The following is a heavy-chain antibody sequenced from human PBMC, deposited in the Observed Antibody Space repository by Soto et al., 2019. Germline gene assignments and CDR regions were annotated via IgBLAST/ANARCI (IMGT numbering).Heavy chain of an antibody. J-gene: IGHJ4*02. CDR3: ARQLGELSPFDY. CDR2: IDWDDDK. CDR1: GFSLSTSGMC. V-gene: IGHV2-70*11. D-gene: IGHD3-16*02. Sequence: SGPTLVNPTQTLTLTCTFSGFSLSTSGMCVSWIRQPPGKALEWLARIDWDDDKYYSTSLKTRLTISKDTSKNQVVLTMTNMDPVDTATYYCARQLGELSPFDYWGQGTLVTVSS.